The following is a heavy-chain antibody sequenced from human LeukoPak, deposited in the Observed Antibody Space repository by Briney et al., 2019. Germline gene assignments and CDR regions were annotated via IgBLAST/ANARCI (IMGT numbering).Heavy chain of an antibody. V-gene: IGHV1-2*02. CDR3: ARGFAEEGTTTGAFDI. J-gene: IGHJ3*02. Sequence: ASVKVSCKASGYTFTGYYVHWVRQAPGQGLEWMGWINPNSGGTNYAQKFQGRVTMTRDTSISTAYMELRRLGSDDTAVYYCARGFAEEGTTTGAFDIWGHGTMVTVSS. CDR1: GYTFTGYY. CDR2: INPNSGGT. D-gene: IGHD1-7*01.